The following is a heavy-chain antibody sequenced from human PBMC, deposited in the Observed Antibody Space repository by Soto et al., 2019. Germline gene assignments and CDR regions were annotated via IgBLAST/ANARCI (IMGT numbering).Heavy chain of an antibody. Sequence: SGPTLVNPTQTLTLTGNVSGVSLSTGGVGVGWIRQPPGKALEWLALIYWDDDKRYSPSLKSRLTITKDTSKNQVVLTMTNMDPVDTATYYCAHTQYYYDSSGYYSNAEYFQHWGQGTLVTVSS. D-gene: IGHD3-22*01. V-gene: IGHV2-5*02. J-gene: IGHJ1*01. CDR1: GVSLSTGGVG. CDR3: AHTQYYYDSSGYYSNAEYFQH. CDR2: IYWDDDK.